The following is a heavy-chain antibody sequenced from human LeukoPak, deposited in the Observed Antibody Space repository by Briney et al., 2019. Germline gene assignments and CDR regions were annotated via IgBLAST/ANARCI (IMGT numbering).Heavy chain of an antibody. D-gene: IGHD6-13*01. V-gene: IGHV4-39*01. CDR1: GGSISNSDYY. CDR3: ARRAVGTFDY. Sequence: PSETLSLTCTVSGGSISNSDYYWGWIRQPPGKGLEWIGSILYSGSAYYNPSLKSRVSISIDTSKNQFSLNLSSVTAADTAVYYCARRAVGTFDYWGQGTLVTVSS. J-gene: IGHJ4*02. CDR2: ILYSGSA.